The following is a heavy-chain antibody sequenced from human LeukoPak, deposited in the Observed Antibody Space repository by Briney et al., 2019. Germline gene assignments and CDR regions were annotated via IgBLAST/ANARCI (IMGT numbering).Heavy chain of an antibody. J-gene: IGHJ5*02. D-gene: IGHD3-10*01. CDR1: GYAFIGCY. Sequence: ASVKVSCKASGYAFIGCYMHRVRQAPGQGLEWMGWINPSTGATKSAQNFQGRITMTRDTSINTVYMGLSRLTSDDTAIYYCARRPPYYGSGTSNWFDPWGQGTLVIVSS. V-gene: IGHV1-2*02. CDR2: INPSTGAT. CDR3: ARRPPYYGSGTSNWFDP.